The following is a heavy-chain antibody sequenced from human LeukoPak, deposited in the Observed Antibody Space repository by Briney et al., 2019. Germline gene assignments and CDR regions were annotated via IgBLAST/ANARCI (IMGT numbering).Heavy chain of an antibody. CDR2: ISGSGGST. V-gene: IGHV3-23*01. CDR1: GFTFSSYA. D-gene: IGHD4-17*01. J-gene: IGHJ4*02. CDR3: AKFPDVYGDFSDY. Sequence: GGSLRLSCAASGFTFSSYAMSWVRQAPGKGLEWVSAISGSGGSTYYADSVKGRFTISRDNSKNTLYLQMNSLRAEDTSVYYCAKFPDVYGDFSDYWGQGTLVTVSS.